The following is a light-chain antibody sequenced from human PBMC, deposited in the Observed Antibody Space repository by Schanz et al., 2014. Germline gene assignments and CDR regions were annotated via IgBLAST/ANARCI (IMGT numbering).Light chain of an antibody. Sequence: EIVLTQSPATLSVSPGERATLSCRASQSVSTYLAWYQQKPGQAPRLLIYDASNRATGIPARFSGSGSGTDFTLTISSLEPEDFAVYYCQQRRSWPQTFGQGTKVEIK. CDR3: QQRRSWPQT. J-gene: IGKJ1*01. V-gene: IGKV3-11*01. CDR2: DAS. CDR1: QSVSTY.